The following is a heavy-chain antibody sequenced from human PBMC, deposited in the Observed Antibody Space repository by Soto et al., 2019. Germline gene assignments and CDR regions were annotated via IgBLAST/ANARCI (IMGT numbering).Heavy chain of an antibody. CDR3: ARVRSYSYGQGYGMDV. CDR1: GFTFSTYS. J-gene: IGHJ6*02. Sequence: EVQLVESGGGLVKPGGSLRLSCAASGFTFSTYSMNWVRQAPGKGLEWVSSISSSGGYIYYADSVKGRFTISRDDAKNSLSLQMNSLRAEDTAVYYCARVRSYSYGQGYGMDVWGQGTTVTVSS. V-gene: IGHV3-21*01. CDR2: ISSSGGYI. D-gene: IGHD5-18*01.